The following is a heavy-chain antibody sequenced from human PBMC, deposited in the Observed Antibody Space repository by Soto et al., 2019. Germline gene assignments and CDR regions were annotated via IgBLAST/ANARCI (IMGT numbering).Heavy chain of an antibody. V-gene: IGHV4-30-4*01. CDR2: IYYSGST. CDR3: AREDSSGYYFFDY. J-gene: IGHJ4*02. CDR1: GGSISSGDYY. D-gene: IGHD3-22*01. Sequence: QVQLQESGPGLVKPSQTLSLTCTVSGGSISSGDYYWGWIRQPPGKGLEWIGYIYYSGSTYYNPSLKSRVTISVDTSKNQFSLKLSSVTAADTAVYYCAREDSSGYYFFDYWGQGTLVTVSS.